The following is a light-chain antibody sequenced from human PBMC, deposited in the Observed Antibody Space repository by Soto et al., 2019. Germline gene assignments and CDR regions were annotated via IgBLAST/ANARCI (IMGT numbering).Light chain of an antibody. CDR2: ATS. Sequence: DIQMTQSPSSLSASVGDSVTITCRASQDIRNFLVWYQQTPGKVPKLLIYATSTLQSGVPSRFSGSGSGTDFTLTISNLQPEDVATYYCQHYIRAPYIFGQGTKLEIK. J-gene: IGKJ2*01. CDR1: QDIRNF. V-gene: IGKV1-27*01. CDR3: QHYIRAPYI.